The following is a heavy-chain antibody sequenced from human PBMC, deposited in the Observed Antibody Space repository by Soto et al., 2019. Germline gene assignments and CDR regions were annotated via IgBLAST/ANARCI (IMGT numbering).Heavy chain of an antibody. J-gene: IGHJ6*02. D-gene: IGHD4-17*01. V-gene: IGHV2-26*01. CDR1: GFSLSNTRMG. CDR2: IFSSDEK. Sequence: QVTLKESGPVLVRPTETLTLTCTVSGFSLSNTRMGVTWIRQPPGKALEWLAHIFSSDEKSYSTSLKSRLTISKDTSKSQVVLTMTNMDPVDTATYYCARITVTNAPYYYYFKDVWGQRTTVTVSS. CDR3: ARITVTNAPYYYYFKDV.